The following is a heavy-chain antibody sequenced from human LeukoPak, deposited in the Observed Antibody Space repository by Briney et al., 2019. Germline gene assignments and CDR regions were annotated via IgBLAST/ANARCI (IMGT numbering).Heavy chain of an antibody. CDR2: IYYSGST. V-gene: IGHV4-59*06. D-gene: IGHD5-18*01. J-gene: IGHJ4*02. Sequence: SETLSLTCTVSGGSISSYYWSWIRQHPGKGLEWIGYIYYSGSTYYNPSLKSRVTISVDTSKNQFSLKLSSVTAADTAVYYCARVSGIQLWTIDYWGQGTLVTVSS. CDR3: ARVSGIQLWTIDY. CDR1: GGSISSYY.